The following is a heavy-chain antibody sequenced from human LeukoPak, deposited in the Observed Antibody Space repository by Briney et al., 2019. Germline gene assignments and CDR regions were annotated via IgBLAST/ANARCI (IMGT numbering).Heavy chain of an antibody. D-gene: IGHD2-15*01. CDR1: GYTFGAYY. CDR2: MNPNSGNT. CDR3: ARDATGYCSGGSCLEELDI. Sequence: ASVKVSCKASGYTFGAYYMYWVRQAPGQGLEWMGWMNPNSGNTGYAQKFQGRVTMTRDTSISTAYMELSRLRSDDTAVYYCARDATGYCSGGSCLEELDIWGQGTMVTVSS. V-gene: IGHV1-2*02. J-gene: IGHJ3*02.